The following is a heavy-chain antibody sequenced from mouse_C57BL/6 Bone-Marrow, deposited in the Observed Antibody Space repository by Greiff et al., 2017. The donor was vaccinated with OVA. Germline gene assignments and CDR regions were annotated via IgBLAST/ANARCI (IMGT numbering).Heavy chain of an antibody. V-gene: IGHV1-81*01. J-gene: IGHJ3*01. D-gene: IGHD2-5*01. CDR1: GYTFTSYG. CDR2: IYPRSGNT. Sequence: QVQLQQSGAELARPGASVKLSCKASGYTFTSYGISWVKQSTGQGLEWIGEIYPRSGNTYYNEKFKGKATLTADKSSSTAYMELRSLTSEDSAVYFCARMGASYYSNYPFAYWGQGTLVTVSA. CDR3: ARMGASYYSNYPFAY.